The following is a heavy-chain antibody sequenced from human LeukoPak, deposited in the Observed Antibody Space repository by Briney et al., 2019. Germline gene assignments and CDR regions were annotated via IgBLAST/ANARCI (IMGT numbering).Heavy chain of an antibody. CDR3: ARGGAGYYGDYSFDY. CDR1: GGSISSYY. D-gene: IGHD4-17*01. CDR2: IYYSGST. J-gene: IGHJ4*02. Sequence: PSETLSLTCTVSGGSISSYYWSWIRQPPGKGLEWIGYIYYSGSTNYNPSLKSRVTISVDTSKNQFSLKLSSVTAADTAVYYCARGGAGYYGDYSFDYWGQGTLVTVSS. V-gene: IGHV4-59*01.